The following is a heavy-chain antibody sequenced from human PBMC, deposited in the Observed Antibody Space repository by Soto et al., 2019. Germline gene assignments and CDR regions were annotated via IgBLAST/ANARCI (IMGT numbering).Heavy chain of an antibody. CDR3: ARAGSTYYYGSGSYYNRDYYYYYGMDV. CDR1: GYTFTSYA. CDR2: INAGNGNT. V-gene: IGHV1-3*01. Sequence: ASVKVSCKASGYTFTSYAMQWVRQAPGQRREWMGWINAGNGNTKYSQKFQGRGTITRDTSASTAYMELSSLRSEDTAVYYCARAGSTYYYGSGSYYNRDYYYYYGMDVWGQGTTVTVSS. J-gene: IGHJ6*02. D-gene: IGHD3-10*01.